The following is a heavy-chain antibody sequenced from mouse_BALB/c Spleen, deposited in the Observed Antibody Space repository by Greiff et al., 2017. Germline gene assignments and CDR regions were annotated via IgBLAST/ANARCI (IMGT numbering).Heavy chain of an antibody. CDR1: GFTFSSYG. Sequence: EVKLMESGGGLVQPGGSLKLSCAASGFTFSSYGMSWVRQTPDKRLELVATINSNGGSTYYPDSVKGRFTISRDNAKNTLYLQMSSLKSEDTAMYYCARDLGGSYAMDYWGQGTSVTVSS. CDR3: ARDLGGSYAMDY. CDR2: INSNGGST. V-gene: IGHV5-6-3*01. D-gene: IGHD4-1*01. J-gene: IGHJ4*01.